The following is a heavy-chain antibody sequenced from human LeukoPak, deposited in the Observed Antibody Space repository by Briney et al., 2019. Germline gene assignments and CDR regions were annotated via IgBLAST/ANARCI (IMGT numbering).Heavy chain of an antibody. CDR3: AKSRDDYTYVPIFDY. D-gene: IGHD5-24*01. V-gene: IGHV3-30*02. CDR1: GFTFSSYG. CDR2: IHHDGSNK. Sequence: GGSLRLSCAASGFTFSSYGMHWVRQAPGKGLDWVAFIHHDGSNKYYADSVKGRFTISRDNSKNTLYLQMNSLRAEDTAVYYCAKSRDDYTYVPIFDYWGHGTLVTVSS. J-gene: IGHJ4*01.